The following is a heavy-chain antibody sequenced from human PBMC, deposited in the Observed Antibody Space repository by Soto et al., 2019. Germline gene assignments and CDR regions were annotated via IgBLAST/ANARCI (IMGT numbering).Heavy chain of an antibody. CDR1: GFSLSNARMG. V-gene: IGHV2-26*01. Sequence: QVTLKESGPVLVKPTETLTLTCTVSGFSLSNARMGVSWIRQPPGKALEWLAHIFSNDEKSYSTSLKSRLTISKDTSKSQVVLTMTNMDPVDTATYYCARILSPNFDFWSGYYNEVYFDYRGQGTLVTVSS. J-gene: IGHJ4*02. D-gene: IGHD3-3*01. CDR3: ARILSPNFDFWSGYYNEVYFDY. CDR2: IFSNDEK.